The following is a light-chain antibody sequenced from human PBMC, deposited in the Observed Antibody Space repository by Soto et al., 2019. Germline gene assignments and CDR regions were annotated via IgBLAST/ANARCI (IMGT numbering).Light chain of an antibody. V-gene: IGLV2-14*01. CDR1: SSDVGGYNY. CDR3: SSYTSSYVV. Sequence: QSALTQPASVSGSPGQSITISCTGTSSDVGGYNYVSWYQQHPGKAPKLMIYDVSNRPSGVSNRFSGSKSGNTASLTIPGLQAEDEADYYCSSYTSSYVVFGGGTKLTVL. CDR2: DVS. J-gene: IGLJ2*01.